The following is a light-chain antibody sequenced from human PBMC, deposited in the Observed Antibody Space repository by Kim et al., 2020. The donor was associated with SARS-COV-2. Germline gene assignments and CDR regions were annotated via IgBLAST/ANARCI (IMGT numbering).Light chain of an antibody. Sequence: SVSPGERATLSCRASQSVGSYLAWYQQKSGQAPRLLIYATSTRATGIPARFSGSGSGTEFTLTISSLQSEDFGTYYCQQYYHWRTFGQGTKVDIK. J-gene: IGKJ1*01. CDR3: QQYYHWRT. CDR2: ATS. CDR1: QSVGSY. V-gene: IGKV3-15*01.